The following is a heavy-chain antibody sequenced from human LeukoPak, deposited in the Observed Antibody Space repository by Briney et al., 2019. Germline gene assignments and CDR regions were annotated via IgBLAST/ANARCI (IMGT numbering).Heavy chain of an antibody. CDR2: TYYRSKWYS. CDR1: GDGVSSNSAA. CDR3: ARTRDLGPDY. V-gene: IGHV6-1*01. D-gene: IGHD1-26*01. J-gene: IGHJ4*02. Sequence: SQTLSLTCVISGDGVSSNSAAWNWIRQSPSRGLEWLGRTYYRSKWYSHYAVSMKSRITVNPDTSKNQFSLQLNSVTPEDTAVYYCARTRDLGPDYWGQGTPVTVSS.